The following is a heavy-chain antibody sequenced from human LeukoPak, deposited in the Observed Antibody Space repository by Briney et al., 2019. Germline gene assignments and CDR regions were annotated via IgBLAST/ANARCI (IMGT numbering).Heavy chain of an antibody. CDR3: ARDHRTTGTTD. Sequence: PSETLSLTCTVSGGSISSYYWSWIRQPPGKGLEWIGYIYYSGSTYYNPSLKSRVTISVDTSKNQFSLKLSSVTAADTAVYYCARDHRTTGTTDWGQGTLVTVSS. CDR1: GGSISSYY. D-gene: IGHD1-7*01. J-gene: IGHJ4*02. V-gene: IGHV4-59*12. CDR2: IYYSGST.